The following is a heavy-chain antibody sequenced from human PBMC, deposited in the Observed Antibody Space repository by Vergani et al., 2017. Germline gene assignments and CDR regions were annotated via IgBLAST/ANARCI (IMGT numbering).Heavy chain of an antibody. V-gene: IGHV3-30*18. CDR3: AKSFMGYGSAGDFYGMDV. D-gene: IGHD3-10*01. Sequence: QVQLVESGGGVVQPGRSLRLSCAASGFTFSSYGMHWVRQAPGKGLEWVAVISYDGSNKYYADSVKGRFTISRDNSKNTLYLQMNSLRAEDTAVYYCAKSFMGYGSAGDFYGMDVWGQGTTVTVSS. CDR1: GFTFSSYG. J-gene: IGHJ6*02. CDR2: ISYDGSNK.